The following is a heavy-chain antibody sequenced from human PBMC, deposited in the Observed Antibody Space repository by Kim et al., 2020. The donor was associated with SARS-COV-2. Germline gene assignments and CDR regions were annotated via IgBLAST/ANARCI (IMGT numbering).Heavy chain of an antibody. CDR3: AKDMSSGSGSYVFDY. CDR1: GFTFSSYA. CDR2: ISGSGGST. V-gene: IGHV3-23*01. J-gene: IGHJ4*02. Sequence: GALRLSCAASGFTFSSYAMSWVRQAPGKGLEWVSAISGSGGSTYYADSVKGRFTISRDNSKNTLYLQMNSLRAEDTAVYYCAKDMSSGSGSYVFDYWGQGTLVTVSS. D-gene: IGHD3-10*01.